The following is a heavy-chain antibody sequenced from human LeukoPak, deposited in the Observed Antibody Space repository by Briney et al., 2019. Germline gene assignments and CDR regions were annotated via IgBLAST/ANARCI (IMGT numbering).Heavy chain of an antibody. J-gene: IGHJ4*02. CDR3: AKRGSGDYFDY. CDR1: GFTFPAYA. CDR2: ISGTGGST. D-gene: IGHD3-16*01. Sequence: PGGSLRLSCAASGFTFPAYAMNWVRQAPGKGLEWVSVISGTGGSTYYADSVKGRFTISRENSKNTLNLQMNSLRAEDTAVYYCAKRGSGDYFDYWGQGTLVTVSS. V-gene: IGHV3-23*01.